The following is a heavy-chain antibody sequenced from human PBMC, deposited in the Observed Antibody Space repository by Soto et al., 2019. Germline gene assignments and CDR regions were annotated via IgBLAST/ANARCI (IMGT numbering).Heavy chain of an antibody. J-gene: IGHJ4*02. CDR2: ISPYSGYT. CDR3: AREASVLIPAAQPSRFDS. D-gene: IGHD2-2*01. V-gene: IGHV1-18*01. Sequence: AASVKVSCKASGYTFTSYGISWVRQAPGQGLEWVGWISPYSGYTHSAQKFHGRLTLTTDTAASTAYMELRILRSADTALYYCAREASVLIPAAQPSRFDSWGQGTLVTVSS. CDR1: GYTFTSYG.